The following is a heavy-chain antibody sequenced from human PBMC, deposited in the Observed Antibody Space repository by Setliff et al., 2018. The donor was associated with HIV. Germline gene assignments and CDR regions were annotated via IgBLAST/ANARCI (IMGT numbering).Heavy chain of an antibody. CDR3: AREDSSSWYSSLSF. D-gene: IGHD6-13*01. CDR1: GGFIKNSNYY. J-gene: IGHJ1*01. Sequence: SETLSLTCTAYGGFIKNSNYYWGWIRQPPGKGLEWIGNIHYSGSTYYNPSLKSRVTISVDTSKNQFSLKLSSVTAADTAIYYCAREDSSSWYSSLSFWGQGTLVTV. V-gene: IGHV4-39*07. CDR2: IHYSGST.